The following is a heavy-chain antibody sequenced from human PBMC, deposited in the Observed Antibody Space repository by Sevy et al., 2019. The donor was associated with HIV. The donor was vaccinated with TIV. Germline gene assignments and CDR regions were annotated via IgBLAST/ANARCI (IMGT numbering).Heavy chain of an antibody. CDR3: AKDQRKKGKTNYYDSSGYLAFDY. D-gene: IGHD3-22*01. CDR1: GFTFSSYA. V-gene: IGHV3-23*01. Sequence: GGSLRLSCAASGFTFSSYAMSWVRQAPGKGLEWVSAISGSGGSTYYADSAKGRFTISRDNSKNTLYLQMNSLRAEDTARYYCAKDQRKKGKTNYYDSSGYLAFDYWGQGTLVTVSS. J-gene: IGHJ4*02. CDR2: ISGSGGST.